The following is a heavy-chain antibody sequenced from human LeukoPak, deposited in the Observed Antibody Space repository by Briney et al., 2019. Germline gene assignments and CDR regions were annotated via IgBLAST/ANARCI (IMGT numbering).Heavy chain of an antibody. CDR2: IYHSGST. D-gene: IGHD6-13*01. CDR1: GYSISSGYY. Sequence: SETLSLTCTVSGYSISSGYYWGWIRQPPGKGLEWIGSIYHSGSTYYNPSLKSRVTISVDTSKNQFSLKLSSVTAADTAVYYCARTRGPSSYFDYWGQGTLVTVSS. CDR3: ARTRGPSSYFDY. J-gene: IGHJ4*02. V-gene: IGHV4-38-2*02.